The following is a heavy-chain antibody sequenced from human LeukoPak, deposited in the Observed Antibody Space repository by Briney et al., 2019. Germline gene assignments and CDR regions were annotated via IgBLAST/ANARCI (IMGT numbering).Heavy chain of an antibody. Sequence: GGSLRLSCVASGFTFSSHWMNWVRQAPGKGLEWVANIKQGGREKNYVDSVKGRFTVSRDDAMNSRYLQMNSLGAEDTAIYYCARGPNYGARTDYLDYWGQGTLVTVSS. CDR3: ARGPNYGARTDYLDY. J-gene: IGHJ4*02. V-gene: IGHV3-7*03. D-gene: IGHD4-17*01. CDR2: IKQGGREK. CDR1: GFTFSSHW.